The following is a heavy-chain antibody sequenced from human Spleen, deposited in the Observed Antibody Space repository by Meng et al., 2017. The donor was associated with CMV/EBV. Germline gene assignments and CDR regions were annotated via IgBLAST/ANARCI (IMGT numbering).Heavy chain of an antibody. D-gene: IGHD3-16*02. CDR2: IRSCSYTS. Sequence: GESLKISCAASGFTFNNNNMNWVRQAPGKRLAWISKIRSCSYTSYYADSVKGRFTISRDNSKNTVYLQMNSLKLEDMAVYYCARAGPLTCTTTYCYTYYYYALDVWGQGTTVTVSS. CDR1: GFTFNNNN. CDR3: ARAGPLTCTTTYCYTYYYYALDV. J-gene: IGHJ6*02. V-gene: IGHV3-48*01.